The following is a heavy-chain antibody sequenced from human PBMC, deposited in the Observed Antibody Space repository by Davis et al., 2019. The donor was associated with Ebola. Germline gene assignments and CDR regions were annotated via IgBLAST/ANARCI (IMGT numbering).Heavy chain of an antibody. CDR3: ASGVVMTLNYYYYGMDV. CDR2: INAGNGNT. Sequence: ASVKVSCKASGYTFTSYAMHWVRQAPGQRLEWMGWINAGNGNTKYSQKFQGWVTMTRATSISTAYMELSSLRSEDTAVYYCASGVVMTLNYYYYGMDVWGQGTTVTVSS. J-gene: IGHJ6*02. D-gene: IGHD3-3*01. V-gene: IGHV1-3*01. CDR1: GYTFTSYA.